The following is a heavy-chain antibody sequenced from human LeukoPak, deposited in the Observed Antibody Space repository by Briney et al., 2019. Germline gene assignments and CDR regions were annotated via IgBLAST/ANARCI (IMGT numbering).Heavy chain of an antibody. D-gene: IGHD4-17*01. CDR1: GYTFTSYG. CDR3: ARAYYGDYGGYWFDP. Sequence: ASVKVSCKASGYTFTSYGISWVRQAPGQGLEWMGWISAYNGNTNYAQKLQGRVTMTTDTSTSTAYMELRSLRSDDTAVYYCARAYYGDYGGYWFDPWGQGTMVTVSS. J-gene: IGHJ5*02. CDR2: ISAYNGNT. V-gene: IGHV1-18*01.